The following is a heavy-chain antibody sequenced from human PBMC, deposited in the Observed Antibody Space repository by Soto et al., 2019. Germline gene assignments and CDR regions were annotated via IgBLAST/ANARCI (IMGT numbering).Heavy chain of an antibody. CDR2: ISGSGGST. CDR3: AKEATILFGPGYAFDI. J-gene: IGHJ3*02. D-gene: IGHD5-12*01. CDR1: GGRFIIYE. V-gene: IGHV3-23*01. Sequence: GSAVKVSSAASGGRFIIYEMTWVLKTQGKGLEWVSAISGSGGSTYYADSVKGRFTIPRDNSKNTLYLQMNSLRAEDTAVYFCAKEATILFGPGYAFDIWGQGTMVTVSS.